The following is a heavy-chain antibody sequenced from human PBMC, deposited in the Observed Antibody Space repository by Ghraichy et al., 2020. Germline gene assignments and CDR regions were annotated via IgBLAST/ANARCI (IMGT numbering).Heavy chain of an antibody. CDR3: VRGPSIPYSSGGYYEY. J-gene: IGHJ4*02. D-gene: IGHD3-10*01. V-gene: IGHV4-34*01. Sequence: SETLSLTCAVYGASLSGYYWGWIRQPPGEGLEWIGDNSYSGSSSYNPSLKSRVTISVDTSKNQFSLKLTTVTAEDTAVYYCVRGPSIPYSSGGYYEYWGQGTLVTVSS. CDR2: NSYSGSS. CDR1: GASLSGYY.